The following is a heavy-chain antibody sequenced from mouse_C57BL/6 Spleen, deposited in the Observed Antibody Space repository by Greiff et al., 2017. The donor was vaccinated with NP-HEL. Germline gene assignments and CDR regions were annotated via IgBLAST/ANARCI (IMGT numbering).Heavy chain of an antibody. D-gene: IGHD2-4*01. CDR3: ARSRLKGYAMDY. CDR2: IYPGDGDT. Sequence: VQLQQSGAELVKPGASVKISCKASGYAFSSYWMNWVKQRPGKGLEWIGQIYPGDGDTNYNVKFKGKATLTAYKSSSTAYMQLSSLTSEDSAVYFCARSRLKGYAMDYWGQGTSVTVSS. J-gene: IGHJ4*01. CDR1: GYAFSSYW. V-gene: IGHV1-80*01.